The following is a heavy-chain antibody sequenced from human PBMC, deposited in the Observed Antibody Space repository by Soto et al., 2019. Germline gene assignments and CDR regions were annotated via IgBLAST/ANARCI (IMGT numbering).Heavy chain of an antibody. J-gene: IGHJ6*02. D-gene: IGHD3-10*01. Sequence: PGGSLRLSCAASGFTFSSYGMHWVRQAPGKGLEWVAVISYDGSNKYYADSVKGRFTISRDNSKNTLYLQMNSLRAEDTAVYYCAKWDVLLWIGELLPQHYYYYYGMDVWGQGTTVTVSS. CDR3: AKWDVLLWIGELLPQHYYYYYGMDV. CDR1: GFTFSSYG. CDR2: ISYDGSNK. V-gene: IGHV3-30*18.